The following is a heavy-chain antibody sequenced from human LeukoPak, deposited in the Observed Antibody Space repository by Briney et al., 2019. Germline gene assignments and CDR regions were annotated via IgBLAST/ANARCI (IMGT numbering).Heavy chain of an antibody. D-gene: IGHD2-2*01. Sequence: TVKVSCKASGGTFSSYAISWVRQAPGQGLEWMGRIIPILGIANYAQKFQGRVTITADKSTSTAYMELSSLRSEDTAVYYCASSSTTPGNWFDPWGQGTLVTVSS. J-gene: IGHJ5*02. V-gene: IGHV1-69*04. CDR2: IIPILGIA. CDR3: ASSSTTPGNWFDP. CDR1: GGTFSSYA.